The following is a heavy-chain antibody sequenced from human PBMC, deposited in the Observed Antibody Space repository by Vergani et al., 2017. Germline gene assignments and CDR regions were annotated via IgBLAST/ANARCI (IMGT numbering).Heavy chain of an antibody. CDR1: GFTFSSYA. D-gene: IGHD3-3*01. Sequence: EVQLVESGGGLVKRGGSLRLSCAASGFTFSSYAMSWVRQAPGKGLEWVSAISGSGGSTYYADSVKGRFTISRDNSKNTLYLQMNSLRAEDTAVYYCAKVPNYDFWSGYYTFDYWGQGTLVTVSS. CDR2: ISGSGGST. V-gene: IGHV3-23*04. CDR3: AKVPNYDFWSGYYTFDY. J-gene: IGHJ4*02.